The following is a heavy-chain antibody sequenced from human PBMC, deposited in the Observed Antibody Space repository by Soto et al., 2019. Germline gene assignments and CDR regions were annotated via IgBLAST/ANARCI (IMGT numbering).Heavy chain of an antibody. J-gene: IGHJ6*03. CDR2: IWYDGSNE. D-gene: IGHD3-10*01. V-gene: IGHV3-33*01. Sequence: GESLKISCAASGFTFSSYGMHWVRQAPGKGLEWVAVIWYDGSNEDYADSVKGRFTISRDNSKNTLDLQMNSLRAEDTAVYFCARRRAGSKEGRFGYYYYMDVWGKGTTVTVSS. CDR3: ARRRAGSKEGRFGYYYYMDV. CDR1: GFTFSSYG.